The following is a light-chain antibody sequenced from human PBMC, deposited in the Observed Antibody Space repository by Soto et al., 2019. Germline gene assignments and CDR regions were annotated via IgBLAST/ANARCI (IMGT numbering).Light chain of an antibody. CDR1: QSVLYTSNNKNY. CDR2: WAS. Sequence: DIVMTQSPDSLAVSLGERATINCRSSQSVLYTSNNKNYVAWYQQKPRQPPKLLIYWASTRESGVPDRFSGSGSGTDFTLTISSLQAEDVAFYYCQQYSTSPPTFGQGTKVEVK. J-gene: IGKJ1*01. CDR3: QQYSTSPPT. V-gene: IGKV4-1*01.